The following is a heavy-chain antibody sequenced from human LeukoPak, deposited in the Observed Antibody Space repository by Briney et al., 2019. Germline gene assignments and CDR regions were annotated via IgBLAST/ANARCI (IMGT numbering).Heavy chain of an antibody. CDR2: IYYSGST. CDR3: ARASSSGYYPHLDY. D-gene: IGHD3-22*01. V-gene: IGHV4-59*01. J-gene: IGHJ4*02. Sequence: SETLSLTCTVSGGSISSYYWSWIRQPLGKGLEGIGYIYYSGSTNYNPSLKSRVTIPVDTPKNQSSLQLSSVTAADTAVYYCARASSSGYYPHLDYWGQGTLVTVSS. CDR1: GGSISSYY.